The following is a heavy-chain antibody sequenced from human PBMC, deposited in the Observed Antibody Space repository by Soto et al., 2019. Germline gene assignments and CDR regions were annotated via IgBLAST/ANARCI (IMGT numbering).Heavy chain of an antibody. CDR2: INPSGGST. D-gene: IGHD5-18*01. V-gene: IGHV1-46*01. J-gene: IGHJ6*02. CDR1: GYTFTSYY. Sequence: ASVKVSCKASGYTFTSYYMHWVRQAPGQGLEWMGIINPSGGSTSYAQRFQGRVTMTRDTSTSTVYMELSSLRSEDTAVYYCAREGIQLWPLDVWGQGTTVTVSS. CDR3: AREGIQLWPLDV.